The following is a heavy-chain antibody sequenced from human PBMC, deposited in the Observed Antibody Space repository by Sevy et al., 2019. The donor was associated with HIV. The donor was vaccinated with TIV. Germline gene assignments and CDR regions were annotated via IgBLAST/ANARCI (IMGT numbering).Heavy chain of an antibody. D-gene: IGHD1-1*01. J-gene: IGHJ4*02. CDR3: AGYNNLGY. CDR2: IKEDGSEK. V-gene: IGHV3-7*01. Sequence: GGSLRLSCAVSGFSFSNYWMSWVRQAPGKGLEWVANIKEDGSEKHYVDSVKGRFTISRDNTKNSLFLQMNSMRAEDTALYYCAGYNNLGYWGQETLVTVSS. CDR1: GFSFSNYW.